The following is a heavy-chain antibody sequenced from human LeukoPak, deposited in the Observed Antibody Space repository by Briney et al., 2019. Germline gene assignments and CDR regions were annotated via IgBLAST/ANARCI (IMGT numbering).Heavy chain of an antibody. CDR2: ISSSSSYI. D-gene: IGHD3-22*01. CDR3: ARDYYDSSGYQGY. Sequence: TGGSLRLSCAASGFTFSSYSMNWVRQAPGKGLEWVSSISSSSSYIYYADSVKGRFTISRDNAKNSLYLQMNSLRAEDTAVYYCARDYYDSSGYQGYWGQGTLVTVSS. CDR1: GFTFSSYS. V-gene: IGHV3-21*01. J-gene: IGHJ4*02.